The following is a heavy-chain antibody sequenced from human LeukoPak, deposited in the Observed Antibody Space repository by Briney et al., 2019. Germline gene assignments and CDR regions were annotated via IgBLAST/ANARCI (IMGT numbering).Heavy chain of an antibody. CDR2: IYYSGST. D-gene: IGHD3-10*01. CDR1: GGSISSGDYY. CDR3: AREAAGSGSYYADPYYFDY. Sequence: SQTLSLTCTVSGGSISSGDYYWSWIRQPPGKGLEWIGYIYYSGSTYYSPSLKSRVTISVDTSKNQFSLKLSSVTAADTAVYYCAREAAGSGSYYADPYYFDYWGQGTLVTVSS. V-gene: IGHV4-30-4*01. J-gene: IGHJ4*02.